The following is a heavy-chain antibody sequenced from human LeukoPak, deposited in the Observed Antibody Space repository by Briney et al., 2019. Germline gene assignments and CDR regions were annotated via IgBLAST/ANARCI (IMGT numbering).Heavy chain of an antibody. J-gene: IGHJ4*02. V-gene: IGHV1-18*01. D-gene: IGHD6-13*01. CDR1: GGTFSSYA. CDR2: ISAYNGNT. Sequence: ASVNVSCKASGGTFSSYAISWVRQAPGQGLEWMAWISAYNGNTNYAQKLQGRVTMTTDTSTSTAYMELRSLRSDDTAVYYCAASRYSSSLYYFDYWGQGTLVTVSS. CDR3: AASRYSSSLYYFDY.